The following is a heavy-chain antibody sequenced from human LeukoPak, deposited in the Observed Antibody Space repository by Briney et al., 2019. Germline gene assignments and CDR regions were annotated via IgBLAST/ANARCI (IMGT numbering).Heavy chain of an antibody. D-gene: IGHD4-17*01. J-gene: IGHJ6*03. V-gene: IGHV1-69*05. Sequence: AVKVSCKASGGTFSSYAISWVRQAPGQGLEWMGGIIPIFGTANYAQKFQGRVTITTDESTSTAYMELSSLRSEDTAVYYCARDRGGDYDHYYYMDVWGKGTTVTVSS. CDR1: GGTFSSYA. CDR2: IIPIFGTA. CDR3: ARDRGGDYDHYYYMDV.